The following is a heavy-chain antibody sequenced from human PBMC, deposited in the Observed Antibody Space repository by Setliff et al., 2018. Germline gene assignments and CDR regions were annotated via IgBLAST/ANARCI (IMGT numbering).Heavy chain of an antibody. V-gene: IGHV4-61*02. D-gene: IGHD5-12*01. CDR2: IYTSGST. Sequence: PSETLSLTCTVSGGSISSGSYYWSWIRQPAGKGLEWIGRIYTSGSTNYNPSLKSRVTISVDTSKNQFSLKLSSVTAADTAVYYCAMTGDRGYSGYERWGQGTLVTVSS. J-gene: IGHJ4*02. CDR3: AMTGDRGYSGYER. CDR1: GGSISSGSYY.